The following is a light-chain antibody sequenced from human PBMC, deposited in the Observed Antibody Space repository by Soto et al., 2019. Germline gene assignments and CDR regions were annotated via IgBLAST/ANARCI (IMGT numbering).Light chain of an antibody. J-gene: IGKJ5*01. CDR2: RAS. Sequence: EVLMTQSPDTLYVSPGERVTLSCRASQSVSDNLAWYQQKPGQGPRLLVYRASTRTLGIPARFSGSESGTEFTLTISSLQSEDFAVYYCQQYNSWPITFGQGTRLEMK. CDR1: QSVSDN. V-gene: IGKV3-15*01. CDR3: QQYNSWPIT.